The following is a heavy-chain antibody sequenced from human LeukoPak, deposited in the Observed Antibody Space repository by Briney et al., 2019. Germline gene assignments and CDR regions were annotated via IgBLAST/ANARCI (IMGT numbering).Heavy chain of an antibody. D-gene: IGHD6-6*01. V-gene: IGHV3-7*01. Sequence: GGSLRLSCAASGFTFTTYWMSWVRQAPGKGLEWVANIKQDGSEKYYVDSVKGRFTISRDNAKNSLYLQMNSLRAEDTAVYYCARVGVAARFYYYYYMDVWGKGTTVTVSS. CDR2: IKQDGSEK. CDR1: GFTFTTYW. J-gene: IGHJ6*03. CDR3: ARVGVAARFYYYYYMDV.